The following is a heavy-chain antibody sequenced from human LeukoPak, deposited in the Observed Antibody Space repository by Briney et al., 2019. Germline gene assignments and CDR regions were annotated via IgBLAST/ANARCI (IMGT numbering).Heavy chain of an antibody. J-gene: IGHJ5*02. CDR2: INPNSGGT. CDR1: GYTFTGYY. D-gene: IGHD1-26*01. V-gene: IGHV1-2*02. CDR3: ARVLYSGSTSGWFDP. Sequence: ASVKVSCKASGYTFTGYYMHWVRQAPGQGLEWMGWINPNSGGTNYAQKFQGRVTMTRDTSISTAYMELGRLRSDDTAVYYCARVLYSGSTSGWFDPWGQGTLVTVSS.